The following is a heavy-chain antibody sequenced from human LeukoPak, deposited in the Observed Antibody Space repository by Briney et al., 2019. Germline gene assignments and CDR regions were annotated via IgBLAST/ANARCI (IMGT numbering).Heavy chain of an antibody. Sequence: SGGSLRLSCAASGFTFSSYWMSWVRQAPGKGLEWVANIKQDGSEKYYVDSVKGRFTISRDNAKNSLYLQMNSLGAEDTAVYYCAREDYAFWSGTSPTEDYFDYWGQGTLVTVSS. CDR1: GFTFSSYW. CDR2: IKQDGSEK. D-gene: IGHD3-3*01. CDR3: AREDYAFWSGTSPTEDYFDY. V-gene: IGHV3-7*01. J-gene: IGHJ4*02.